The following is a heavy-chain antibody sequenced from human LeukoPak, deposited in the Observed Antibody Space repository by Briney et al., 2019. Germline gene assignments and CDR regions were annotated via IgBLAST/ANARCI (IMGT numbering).Heavy chain of an antibody. D-gene: IGHD6-13*01. J-gene: IGHJ4*02. V-gene: IGHV3-15*01. CDR1: GGSISSYY. CDR2: IKSKTDGGTT. Sequence: ETLSLTCTVSGGSISSYYWSWVRQAPGKGLEWVGRIKSKTDGGTTDYAAPVKGRFTISRDDSKNTLYLQMNSLKTEDTAVYYCTTESIAAADLDYWGQGTLVTVSS. CDR3: TTESIAAADLDY.